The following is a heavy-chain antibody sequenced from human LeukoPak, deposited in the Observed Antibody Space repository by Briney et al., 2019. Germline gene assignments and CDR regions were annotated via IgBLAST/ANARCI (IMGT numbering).Heavy chain of an antibody. V-gene: IGHV3-7*03. J-gene: IGHJ4*02. CDR1: GFTFSSYW. Sequence: PGGSLRLSCAASGFTFSSYWMSWVRQAPGKGLEWVANIKQDGSEKYYVDSVKGRFTISRDNSKNTLYLQMNSLRAEDTAVYYCAKTMFVDGYFDYWGQGTLVTVSS. CDR3: AKTMFVDGYFDY. CDR2: IKQDGSEK. D-gene: IGHD3-3*01.